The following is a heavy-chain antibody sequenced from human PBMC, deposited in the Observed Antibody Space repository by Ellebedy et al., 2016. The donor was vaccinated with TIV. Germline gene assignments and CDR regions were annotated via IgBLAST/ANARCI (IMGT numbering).Heavy chain of an antibody. D-gene: IGHD1-26*01. J-gene: IGHJ4*02. V-gene: IGHV3-73*01. Sequence: GESLKISCAASGFTFSGSAMHWVRQASGKGLEWVGRIRSKANSYATAYAASVKGRFTISRDDSKNTAYLQMNSLKTEDTAVYYCTTPPTKIVGATGGDWGQGTLVTVSS. CDR2: IRSKANSYAT. CDR1: GFTFSGSA. CDR3: TTPPTKIVGATGGD.